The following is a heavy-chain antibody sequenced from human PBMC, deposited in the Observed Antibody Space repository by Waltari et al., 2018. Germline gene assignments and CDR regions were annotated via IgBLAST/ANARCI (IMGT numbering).Heavy chain of an antibody. CDR2: ISHDGSTT. V-gene: IGHV3-74*01. Sequence: EVLLVDSGGGLGQPGGSLRLSFAASAFIFCPYVMHWVRQAPGKGLVWVSRISHDGSTTTYGDSVKGRFTVSRDNAKNTLYLQMNSLRAEDTAVYYCTRDRDWVLFDYWGQGTLVTVSS. D-gene: IGHD2-21*02. CDR3: TRDRDWVLFDY. CDR1: AFIFCPYV. J-gene: IGHJ4*02.